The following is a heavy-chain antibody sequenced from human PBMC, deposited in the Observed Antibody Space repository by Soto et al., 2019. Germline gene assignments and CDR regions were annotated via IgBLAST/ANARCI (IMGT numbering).Heavy chain of an antibody. CDR2: IWHDGGNK. D-gene: IGHD3-16*01. Sequence: GGSLRLSCAASGFTFSSYGMHWVRQAPGKGLEWVAFIWHDGGNKFYAESVKGRFTISGDNSKNTLYLQMTSLSAEDTAMYYCARDGDVNTGFGKDYWGQGTLVTVSS. CDR3: ARDGDVNTGFGKDY. V-gene: IGHV3-33*01. CDR1: GFTFSSYG. J-gene: IGHJ4*02.